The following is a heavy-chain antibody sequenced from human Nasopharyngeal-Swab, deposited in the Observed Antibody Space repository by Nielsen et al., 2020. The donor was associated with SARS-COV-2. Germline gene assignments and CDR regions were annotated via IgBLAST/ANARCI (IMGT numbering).Heavy chain of an antibody. CDR2: INPNSGGT. J-gene: IGHJ4*02. CDR3: ARESIAAAGRDFDY. V-gene: IGHV1-2*02. Sequence: ASVKVSCKASGYTFTGYYMHWVRQAPGQGLEWMGWINPNSGGTNYAQKFQGRVIMTRDTSISTAYMELSRLRSDDTAVYYCARESIAAAGRDFDYWGQGTLVTVSS. CDR1: GYTFTGYY. D-gene: IGHD6-13*01.